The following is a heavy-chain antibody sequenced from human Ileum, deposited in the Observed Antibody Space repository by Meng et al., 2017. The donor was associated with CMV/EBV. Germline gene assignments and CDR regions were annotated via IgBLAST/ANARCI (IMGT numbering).Heavy chain of an antibody. V-gene: IGHV3-74*01. CDR1: GFTFSSHW. CDR3: ARGHSGCGRFDS. Sequence: GESLKISCAASGFTFSSHWMHWVRQAPGKGLVWVSRINSNGSSTSYADFVKGRFTISRNNAKDTMYLQMNSLRDENTAVYYCARGHSGCGRFDSWGQGTLVTVSS. J-gene: IGHJ5*01. D-gene: IGHD5-12*01. CDR2: INSNGSST.